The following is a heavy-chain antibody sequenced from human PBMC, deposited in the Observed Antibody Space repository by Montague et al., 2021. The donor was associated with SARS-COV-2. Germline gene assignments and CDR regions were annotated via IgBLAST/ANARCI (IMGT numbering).Heavy chain of an antibody. CDR3: ARAAQKQYVLLWFGELLHDAYDI. J-gene: IGHJ3*02. CDR2: ISYDGSNK. CDR1: GFTFSSYA. V-gene: IGHV3-30-3*01. Sequence: SLRLSCAASGFTFSSYAPHWVRQAPGKGLEWVAVISYDGSNKYYADSXXGRFTISRDNSKNTLYLQMNSLRAEDTAVYYCARAAQKQYVLLWFGELLHDAYDIWGQGTMVTVSS. D-gene: IGHD3-10*01.